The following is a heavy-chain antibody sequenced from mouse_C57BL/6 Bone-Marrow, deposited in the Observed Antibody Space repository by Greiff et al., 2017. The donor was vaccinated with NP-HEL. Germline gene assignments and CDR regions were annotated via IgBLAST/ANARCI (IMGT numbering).Heavy chain of an antibody. D-gene: IGHD2-5*01. CDR2: IYPRSGNT. J-gene: IGHJ2*01. CDR1: GYTFTSYG. Sequence: VNVVESGAELARPGASVKLSCKASGYTFTSYGISWVKQRTGQGLEWIGEIYPRSGNTYYNEKFKGKATLTADKSSSTAYMELRSLTSEDSAVYFCARTPYYSIDYWGQGTTLTVSS. V-gene: IGHV1-81*01. CDR3: ARTPYYSIDY.